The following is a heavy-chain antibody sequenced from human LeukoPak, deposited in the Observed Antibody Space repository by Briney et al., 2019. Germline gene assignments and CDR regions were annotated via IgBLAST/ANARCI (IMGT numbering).Heavy chain of an antibody. CDR2: INSDGSST. D-gene: IGHD3-10*01. CDR3: AKDTPGSYYPNSAFDI. Sequence: GGSLRLSCAASGFTFSSYWMHWVRQAPGKGLVWVSRINSDGSSTSYADSVKGRFTISRDNAKNTLYLQMNSLRAEDTALYYCAKDTPGSYYPNSAFDIWGQGTMVTVSS. CDR1: GFTFSSYW. V-gene: IGHV3-74*01. J-gene: IGHJ3*02.